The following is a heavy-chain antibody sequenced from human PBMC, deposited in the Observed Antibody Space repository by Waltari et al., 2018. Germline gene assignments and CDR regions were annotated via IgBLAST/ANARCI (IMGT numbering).Heavy chain of an antibody. V-gene: IGHV4-34*01. J-gene: IGHJ4*02. Sequence: QVQLQQWGAGLLKPSETLSLTCAVYGGSFSGYSWSWIRQPPGKGLEWIGEINHSGSTNDNPSLKSRVIISVDTSKNQFSLKLSSVTAADTAVYFCARPGAFVASRGNRFDYWGQGTLVTVSS. D-gene: IGHD1-1*01. CDR3: ARPGAFVASRGNRFDY. CDR1: GGSFSGYS. CDR2: INHSGST.